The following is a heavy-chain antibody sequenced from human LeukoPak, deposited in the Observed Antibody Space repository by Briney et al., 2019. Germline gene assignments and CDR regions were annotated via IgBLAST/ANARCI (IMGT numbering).Heavy chain of an antibody. V-gene: IGHV3-23*01. D-gene: IGHD3-10*01. CDR2: ISGSGGVT. J-gene: IGHJ5*02. CDR3: AKEWDGSGTRLGWFDP. Sequence: HTGGSLRLSCVGPGFTFGSYAMSWVRQAPGEGLEWVSLISGSGGVTYYADSVKGRFTISKDNSKNTLYLQMNSLRAEDTAAYYCAKEWDGSGTRLGWFDPWGQGTLVTVSS. CDR1: GFTFGSYA.